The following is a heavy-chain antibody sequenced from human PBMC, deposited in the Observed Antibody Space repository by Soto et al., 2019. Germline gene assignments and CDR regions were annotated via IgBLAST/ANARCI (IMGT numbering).Heavy chain of an antibody. J-gene: IGHJ4*02. V-gene: IGHV4-30-4*01. D-gene: IGHD3-10*01. Sequence: PSETLSLTCTVSGGSISHGDYYWSWIRQPPGRGLEWIGYIYYSGSTYYNPSLKSRVTISVDTSKNQFSLKLSSVTAADTAVYYCARGHYYYGSGNWGQGTLVTVSS. CDR3: ARGHYYYGSGN. CDR1: GGSISHGDYY. CDR2: IYYSGST.